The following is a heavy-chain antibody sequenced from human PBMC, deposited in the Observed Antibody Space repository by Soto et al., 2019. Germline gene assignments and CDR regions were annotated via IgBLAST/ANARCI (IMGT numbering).Heavy chain of an antibody. J-gene: IGHJ4*02. CDR1: GYTFTSYG. V-gene: IGHV1-46*03. CDR2: INANSGST. Sequence: ASVKVSCKASGYTFTSYGMSWVRQAPGQGLEWMGIINANSGSTNYAQKFQGRVTMTRDTSTSTVYMELSSLRSEDTAVYYCAREVSVLRYFDWLPFYWGQGTLVTVPQ. D-gene: IGHD3-9*01. CDR3: AREVSVLRYFDWLPFY.